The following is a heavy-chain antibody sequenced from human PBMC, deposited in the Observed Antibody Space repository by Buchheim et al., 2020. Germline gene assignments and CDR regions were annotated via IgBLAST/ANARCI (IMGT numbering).Heavy chain of an antibody. CDR2: ISYSGRP. Sequence: QLQLQESGPGLVKPSETLSLTCTVSGDSISSGHYYWGWIRQPPGKGLELIGTISYSGRPYYNPSVNSRFTMYLDTSKHQFSVSLTSVTAADTAVYYCARKTGHFYDSGNYYNEVFDYWGPGTL. J-gene: IGHJ4*02. D-gene: IGHD3-10*01. CDR3: ARKTGHFYDSGNYYNEVFDY. V-gene: IGHV4-39*01. CDR1: GDSISSGHYY.